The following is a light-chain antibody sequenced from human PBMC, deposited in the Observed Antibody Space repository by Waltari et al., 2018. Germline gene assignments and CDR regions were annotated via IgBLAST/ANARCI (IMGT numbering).Light chain of an antibody. CDR2: KAS. V-gene: IGKV1-5*03. CDR1: QSISSW. J-gene: IGKJ2*01. CDR3: QQYNSYPYT. Sequence: IQMTQSPPTLSASVADRVTITCRAIQSISSWLAWYQQKPGKAPKLLIYKASSLESGVPSRFSGSGSGTEFTLTISSLQPDDFATYYCQQYNSYPYTFGQGTKLEIK.